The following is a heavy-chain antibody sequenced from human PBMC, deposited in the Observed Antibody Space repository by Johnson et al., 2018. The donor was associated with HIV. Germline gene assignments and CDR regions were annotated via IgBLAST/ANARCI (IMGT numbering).Heavy chain of an antibody. V-gene: IGHV3-48*04. D-gene: IGHD1-7*01. CDR1: GFTFSSYG. CDR3: ARETTGTTNAFYM. J-gene: IGHJ3*02. CDR2: FSGCDII. Sequence: VQLVESGGGLVQPGGSLRLSCAASGFTFSSYGMSWVRPAPGKGLAWVSYFSGCDIIYSADSLQGRFTISRDNAKNSLYLQMNSLRAEDTAVYYCARETTGTTNAFYMWGQGTMVTVSS.